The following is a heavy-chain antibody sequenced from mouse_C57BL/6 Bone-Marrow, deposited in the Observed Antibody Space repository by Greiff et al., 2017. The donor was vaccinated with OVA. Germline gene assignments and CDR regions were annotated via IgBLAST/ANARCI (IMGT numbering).Heavy chain of an antibody. V-gene: IGHV5-6*01. J-gene: IGHJ3*01. D-gene: IGHD2-4*01. CDR1: GFTFSSYG. CDR3: ARHGLYDYDWFAY. Sequence: EVQVVESGGDLVKPGGSLKLSCAASGFTFSSYGMSWVRQTPDKRLEWVATISSGGSYTYYPDSVKGRFTISRDNTKNTLYLQMSSLKSEDTAMYYCARHGLYDYDWFAYWGQGTLVTVSA. CDR2: ISSGGSYT.